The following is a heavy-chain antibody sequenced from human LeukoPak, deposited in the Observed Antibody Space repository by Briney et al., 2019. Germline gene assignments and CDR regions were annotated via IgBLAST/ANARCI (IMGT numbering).Heavy chain of an antibody. Sequence: GGSLRLSCAASGFTFSNYAMSWVRQAPGKGLEWVSAISGSGGSTYYADSVKGRFTISRDNSKNTLYLQMNSLRAEDTAVYYCARDPYIVVVPAAPPGYMDVWGKGTTVTVSS. CDR3: ARDPYIVVVPAAPPGYMDV. J-gene: IGHJ6*03. D-gene: IGHD2-2*01. CDR2: ISGSGGST. CDR1: GFTFSNYA. V-gene: IGHV3-23*01.